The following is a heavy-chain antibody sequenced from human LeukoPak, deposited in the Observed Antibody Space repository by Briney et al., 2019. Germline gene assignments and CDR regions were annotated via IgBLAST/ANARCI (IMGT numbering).Heavy chain of an antibody. CDR2: IKQDGSEK. V-gene: IGHV3-7*01. CDR1: GYTFSSYW. J-gene: IGHJ4*02. D-gene: IGHD6-19*01. Sequence: GGSLRFSCAASGYTFSSYWMSWVRQAPGKGLEWVANIKQDGSEKYYVDSVKGRFTISRDNAKNSLYLQMNSLRAEDTAVYYCARIYSSGWYYFDYWGQGTLVTVSS. CDR3: ARIYSSGWYYFDY.